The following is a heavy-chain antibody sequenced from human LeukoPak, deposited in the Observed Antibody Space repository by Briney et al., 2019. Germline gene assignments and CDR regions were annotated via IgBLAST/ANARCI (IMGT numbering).Heavy chain of an antibody. J-gene: IGHJ4*02. CDR3: ARRRDSGSLQHFDY. D-gene: IGHD1-26*01. CDR1: GFTFSDYY. CDR2: ISSSGSPI. V-gene: IGHV3-11*01. Sequence: GGSLRLSCATSGFTFSDYYMSWIRQAPGKGLEWVSYISSSGSPIYYADSVKGRFTISRDNAKNSLFLQMNSLRAEDTAVYYCARRRDSGSLQHFDYWGQGTLVTVSS.